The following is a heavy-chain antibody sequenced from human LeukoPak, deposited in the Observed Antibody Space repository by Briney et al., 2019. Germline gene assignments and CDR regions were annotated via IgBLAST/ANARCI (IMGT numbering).Heavy chain of an antibody. V-gene: IGHV1-18*01. CDR2: ISAYNGNT. Sequence: ASVKVSCKASGYTFTSYGISWVRQAPGQELEWMGWISAYNGNTNYAQKLQGRVTMTTDTSTSAAYMELRSLRSDDTAVYYCARSEARNVAAAGGTFDYWGQGTLVTVSS. CDR1: GYTFTSYG. CDR3: ARSEARNVAAAGGTFDY. D-gene: IGHD6-13*01. J-gene: IGHJ4*02.